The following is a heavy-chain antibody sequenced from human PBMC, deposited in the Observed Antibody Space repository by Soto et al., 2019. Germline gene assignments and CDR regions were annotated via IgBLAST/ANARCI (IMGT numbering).Heavy chain of an antibody. Sequence: QVQLVQSGAEVKKPGSSVKVSCKASGGTFSRYAISWVRQAPGQGLEWMGGITPMFGTANYAQKFQGRLTITADESPSTVHRAPGRLISEDTAVYYCAQPLGSAVAGPGRFALWGRGTLVIVSS. J-gene: IGHJ2*01. V-gene: IGHV1-69*12. CDR3: AQPLGSAVAGPGRFAL. CDR1: GGTFSRYA. CDR2: ITPMFGTA. D-gene: IGHD6-19*01.